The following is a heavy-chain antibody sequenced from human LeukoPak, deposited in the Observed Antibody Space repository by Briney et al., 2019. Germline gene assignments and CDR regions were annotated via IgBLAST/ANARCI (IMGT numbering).Heavy chain of an antibody. D-gene: IGHD3-3*01. CDR2: IYTSEST. Sequence: SETLSLTCTVSGGSISSYYWSWIRQPAGKGLEWIGRIYTSESTNYNPSLKSRVTMSVDTSKNQFSLKLSSVTAADTAVYYCARERGYYDFWSGYRPFDYWGQGTLVTVSS. V-gene: IGHV4-4*07. CDR3: ARERGYYDFWSGYRPFDY. J-gene: IGHJ4*02. CDR1: GGSISSYY.